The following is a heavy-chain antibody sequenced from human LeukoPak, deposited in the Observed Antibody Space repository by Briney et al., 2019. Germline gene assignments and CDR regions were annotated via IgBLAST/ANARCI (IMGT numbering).Heavy chain of an antibody. J-gene: IGHJ4*02. Sequence: GGSLRLSCEASGFTFSSYGMHWVRQAPGKGLEWVTVIWYDGSNKYYADSVKGRFTISRDNSKNTLYLQMNSLRAEDTAVYYCAREIAAAGNKQFDYWGQGTLVTVSS. CDR2: IWYDGSNK. CDR1: GFTFSSYG. CDR3: AREIAAAGNKQFDY. D-gene: IGHD6-13*01. V-gene: IGHV3-33*01.